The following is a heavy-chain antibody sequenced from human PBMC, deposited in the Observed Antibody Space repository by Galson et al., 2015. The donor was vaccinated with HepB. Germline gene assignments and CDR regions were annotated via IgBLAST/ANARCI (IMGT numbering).Heavy chain of an antibody. V-gene: IGHV3-30-3*01. Sequence: SLRLSCAASGFTFSSYAMHWVRQAPGKGLEWVAVISYDGSNKYYADSVKGRFTISRDNSKNTLYLQMNSLRAEDTAVYYCARGILTGYSHYYYGMDVWGQGTTVTVSS. J-gene: IGHJ6*02. CDR1: GFTFSSYA. CDR2: ISYDGSNK. D-gene: IGHD3-9*01. CDR3: ARGILTGYSHYYYGMDV.